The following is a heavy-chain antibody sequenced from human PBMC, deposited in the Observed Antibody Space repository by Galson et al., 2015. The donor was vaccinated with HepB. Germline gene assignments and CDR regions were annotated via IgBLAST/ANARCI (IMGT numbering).Heavy chain of an antibody. Sequence: SLRLSCAASGFTFSDYYMSWIRQAPGKGLEWVSYISSSSSYTNYADSVKGRFTISRDNAKNSLYLQMNSLRAEDTAVYYCARESRSSSWYDLYYYYYGMDVWGQGTTVTVSS. CDR1: GFTFSDYY. D-gene: IGHD6-13*01. CDR3: ARESRSSSWYDLYYYYYGMDV. CDR2: ISSSSSYT. V-gene: IGHV3-11*06. J-gene: IGHJ6*02.